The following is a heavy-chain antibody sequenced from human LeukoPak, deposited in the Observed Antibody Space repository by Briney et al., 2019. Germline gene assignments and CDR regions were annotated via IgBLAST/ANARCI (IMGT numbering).Heavy chain of an antibody. J-gene: IGHJ4*02. CDR1: GFTFSSYA. CDR3: ARYSSSWGLFDY. Sequence: PGRSLRLSCAASGFTFSSYAMHWVRQAPGKGLEWVAVISYDGSNKYYVDSVKGRFTISRDNSKNTLYLQMNSLRAEDTAVYYCARYSSSWGLFDYWGQGTLVTVSS. CDR2: ISYDGSNK. V-gene: IGHV3-30*04. D-gene: IGHD6-13*01.